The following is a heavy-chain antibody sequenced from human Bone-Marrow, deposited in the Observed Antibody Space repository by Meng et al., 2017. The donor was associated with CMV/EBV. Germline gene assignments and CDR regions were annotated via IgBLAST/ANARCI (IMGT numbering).Heavy chain of an antibody. Sequence: GASLKISCAASGFTVSSNYMSWVRQAPGKGLEWVSVIYSGGSTYYADSVKGRFTISRDNSKNTLYLQMNSLRAEDTAVYYCARDLIRGGSYSYWGQGTLVTVSS. D-gene: IGHD1-26*01. J-gene: IGHJ4*02. CDR1: GFTVSSNY. CDR3: ARDLIRGGSYSY. CDR2: IYSGGST. V-gene: IGHV3-53*01.